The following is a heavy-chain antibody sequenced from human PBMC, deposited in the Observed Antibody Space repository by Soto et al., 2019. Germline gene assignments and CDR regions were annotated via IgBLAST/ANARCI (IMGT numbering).Heavy chain of an antibody. CDR2: ISYDGNNK. J-gene: IGHJ4*02. CDR3: SKDLYGSGWYFDY. V-gene: IGHV3-30*18. CDR1: GFTFSSYG. D-gene: IGHD6-19*01. Sequence: QVQLVESGGGVVQPGRSLRLSCAASGFTFSSYGMHWVRQAPGKGLDFVAAISYDGNNKYYADSVKGRFTISRDNSKNTLYLQMSSLRTEATAVYYCSKDLYGSGWYFDYWGQGTLVTVSS.